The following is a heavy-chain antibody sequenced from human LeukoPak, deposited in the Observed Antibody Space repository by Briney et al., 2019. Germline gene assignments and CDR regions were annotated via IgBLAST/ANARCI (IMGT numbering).Heavy chain of an antibody. Sequence: SETLSLTCSVSGGSISTSSYYWGWIRQPPGRGLEWIGTIFYTGNTYYNPSLRSRVAISVDTSKNQFSLRVSSVTAADTAVYYCARQPSLSYCTSATCWFDSWGQGTLVTVSS. CDR2: IFYTGNT. CDR1: GGSISTSSYY. D-gene: IGHD2/OR15-2a*01. J-gene: IGHJ5*01. V-gene: IGHV4-39*01. CDR3: ARQPSLSYCTSATCWFDS.